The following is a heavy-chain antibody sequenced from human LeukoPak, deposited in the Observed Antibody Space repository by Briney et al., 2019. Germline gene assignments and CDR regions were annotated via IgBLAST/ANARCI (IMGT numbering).Heavy chain of an antibody. D-gene: IGHD4-23*01. CDR3: ARDSRGATTVVPFDY. Sequence: ASVKVSCKASGGTFSSYTISWVRQAPGQGLEWMGRIIPILGIANYAQKFQGRVTITADKSTSTAYMELSSLRSEDTAVYYCARDSRGATTVVPFDYWGQGTLVTVSS. CDR1: GGTFSSYT. V-gene: IGHV1-69*02. CDR2: IIPILGIA. J-gene: IGHJ4*02.